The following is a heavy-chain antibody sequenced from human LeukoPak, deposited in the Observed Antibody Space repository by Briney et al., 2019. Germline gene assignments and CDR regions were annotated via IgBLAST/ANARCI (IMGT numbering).Heavy chain of an antibody. J-gene: IGHJ5*02. CDR2: INPSDSYT. D-gene: IGHD3-10*01. CDR3: ARHFTMAGWFDP. CDR1: GYSFTSYW. Sequence: PGESLKISCKGSGYSFTSYWISWVRQMPGKGLEWMGRINPSDSYTNYSPSFQGHVTISADKSISTAYLQWSSLKASDTAMYYCARHFTMAGWFDPWGQGTLVTVSS. V-gene: IGHV5-10-1*01.